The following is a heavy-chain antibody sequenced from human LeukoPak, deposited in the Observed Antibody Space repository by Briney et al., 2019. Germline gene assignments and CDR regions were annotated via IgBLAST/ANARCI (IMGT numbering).Heavy chain of an antibody. CDR3: AKGGYYDILTGYYTNYFDY. CDR1: GFTFSSYS. Sequence: GGSLRLSCAASGFTFSSYSMNWVRQAPGKGLEWVSSISSSSSYIYYADSVKGRFTISRDNAKNSLYLQMNSLRAEDTAVYYCAKGGYYDILTGYYTNYFDYWGQGTLVTVSS. D-gene: IGHD3-9*01. V-gene: IGHV3-21*01. CDR2: ISSSSSYI. J-gene: IGHJ4*02.